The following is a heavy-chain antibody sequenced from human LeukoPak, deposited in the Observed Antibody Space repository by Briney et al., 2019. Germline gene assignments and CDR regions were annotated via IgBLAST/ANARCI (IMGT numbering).Heavy chain of an antibody. D-gene: IGHD2-21*01. CDR1: GGSISSSSYY. J-gene: IGHJ5*02. CDR3: ASLSYPIAPNWFDP. V-gene: IGHV4-39*01. CDR2: IYYSGST. Sequence: SETLSPTCTVSGGSISSSSYYWGWIRQPPGKGLEWIGSIYYSGSTYYNPSLKSRVTISVDTSKNQFSLKLSSVTAADTAVYYCASLSYPIAPNWFDPWGQGTLVTVSS.